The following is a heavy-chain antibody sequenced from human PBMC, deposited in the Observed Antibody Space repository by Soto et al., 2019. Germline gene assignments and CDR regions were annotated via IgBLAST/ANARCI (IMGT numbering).Heavy chain of an antibody. CDR2: ISGSGGST. Sequence: GGSLRLSCAASGFTFSSYAVSWVRQAPGKGLEWVSAISGSGGSTYYADSVKGRFTISRDNSKNTLYPQMNSLRAEDTAVYYCAKATLRHFDFWGQGTLVTVSS. J-gene: IGHJ4*02. D-gene: IGHD5-12*01. V-gene: IGHV3-23*01. CDR1: GFTFSSYA. CDR3: AKATLRHFDF.